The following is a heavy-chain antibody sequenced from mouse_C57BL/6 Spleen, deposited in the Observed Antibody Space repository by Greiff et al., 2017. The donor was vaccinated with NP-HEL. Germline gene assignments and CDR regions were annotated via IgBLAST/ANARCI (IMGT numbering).Heavy chain of an antibody. V-gene: IGHV5-17*01. J-gene: IGHJ3*01. D-gene: IGHD1-1*01. CDR3: ARERDYYVSSWAY. Sequence: EVKLVESGGGLVKPGGSLKLSCAASGFTFSDYGMHWVRQAPEKGLEWVAYISSGSSTIYYADTVKGRFTISRDNAKNPLFLQMTSLSSEDTAMYYCARERDYYVSSWAYWGQGTLVTVSA. CDR1: GFTFSDYG. CDR2: ISSGSSTI.